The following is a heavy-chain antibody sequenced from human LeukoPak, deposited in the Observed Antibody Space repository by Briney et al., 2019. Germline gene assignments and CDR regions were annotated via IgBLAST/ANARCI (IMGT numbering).Heavy chain of an antibody. D-gene: IGHD3-3*01. Sequence: PSETLSLTCTVPGGSISSSSYYWGWIRQPPGKGLEWIGSIYYSGSTYYNPSLKSRVTISVDTSKNQFSLKLSSVTAADTAVYYCARRYYDFWSGYFSLWGQGTLVTVSS. CDR2: IYYSGST. CDR1: GGSISSSSYY. J-gene: IGHJ4*02. CDR3: ARRYYDFWSGYFSL. V-gene: IGHV4-39*01.